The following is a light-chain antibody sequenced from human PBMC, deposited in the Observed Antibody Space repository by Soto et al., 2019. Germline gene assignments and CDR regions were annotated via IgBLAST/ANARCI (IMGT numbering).Light chain of an antibody. Sequence: VLTQFPGTLSLSLVDRSTLSCRASRSVSDNYLAWYQQKPGQAPRLLIYGASSRATGIPDRFSGSGSGTDFTLTISRLEPEDFAVYYCQQYGSSPGFTFGPGTRWISN. CDR2: GAS. J-gene: IGKJ3*01. CDR1: RSVSDNY. CDR3: QQYGSSPGFT. V-gene: IGKV3-20*01.